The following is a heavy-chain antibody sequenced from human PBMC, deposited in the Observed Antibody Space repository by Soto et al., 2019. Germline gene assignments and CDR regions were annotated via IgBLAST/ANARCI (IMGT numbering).Heavy chain of an antibody. J-gene: IGHJ6*03. D-gene: IGHD6-25*01. V-gene: IGHV3-7*01. CDR1: GFTLSSYW. CDR2: IKQDGSEK. CDR3: CIAATSLPYYYYMDV. Sequence: GGSLRLSCAASGFTLSSYWMNWVRQAPAKGLEWVDNIKQDGSEKYYVASVTGRFTISRDNAKNSLYLQMNSLRAEDTAVYYCCIAATSLPYYYYMDVWGKRTTVTLSS.